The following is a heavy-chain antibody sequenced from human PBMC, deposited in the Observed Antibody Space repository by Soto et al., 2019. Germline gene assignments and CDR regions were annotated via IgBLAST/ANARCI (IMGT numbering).Heavy chain of an antibody. CDR3: AKDLVHGNYFDY. CDR2: ISRSGGST. Sequence: EVQLLESGGGLVQPGGSLRLSCAASGFTFNSYAMSWVRQAPGKGLEWVSTISRSGGSTYYADSVKGRFTISRDNSKNTLYLQMNSLRADDTAVYYCAKDLVHGNYFDYWGQGTQVTVSS. J-gene: IGHJ4*02. V-gene: IGHV3-23*01. D-gene: IGHD3-10*01. CDR1: GFTFNSYA.